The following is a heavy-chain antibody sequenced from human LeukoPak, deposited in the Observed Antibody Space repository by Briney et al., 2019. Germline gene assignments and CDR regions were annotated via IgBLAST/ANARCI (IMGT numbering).Heavy chain of an antibody. J-gene: IGHJ3*02. CDR2: IYYSGST. CDR3: ARNSVRYNWNYASDAFDI. CDR1: GGSISSYY. D-gene: IGHD1-7*01. Sequence: SETLSLTCTVSGGSISSYYWSWIRQPPGKGLEWIGYIYYSGSTNYNPSLKSRVTISVDTSKNQFSLKLSSVTAADTAVYYCARNSVRYNWNYASDAFDIWGQGTMVTVSS. V-gene: IGHV4-59*01.